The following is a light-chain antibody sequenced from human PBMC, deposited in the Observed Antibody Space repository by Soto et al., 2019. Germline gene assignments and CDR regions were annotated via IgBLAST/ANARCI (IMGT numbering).Light chain of an antibody. CDR2: GIS. CDR1: QSVSSNY. V-gene: IGKV3-20*01. Sequence: EIVLTQSPGTLSLSPGERATLSCRASQSVSSNYLAWYQQKPGQAPRLLIYGISSRATGIPDRFSGSGSGTDFDLTINRLEPEDFAVYYCQQYDSPPLTFGGGTKVEI. J-gene: IGKJ4*01. CDR3: QQYDSPPLT.